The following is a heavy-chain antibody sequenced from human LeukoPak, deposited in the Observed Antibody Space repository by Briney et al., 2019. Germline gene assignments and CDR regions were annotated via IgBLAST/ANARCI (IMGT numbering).Heavy chain of an antibody. CDR3: ASSGPYSIKESDY. D-gene: IGHD2-15*01. CDR1: GFTVSSNY. J-gene: IGHJ4*02. Sequence: GGSLRLSCAASGFTVSSNYMSWVRQAPGKGLEWVSVIYSGGSTYYADSVKGRFTISRDNSKNTLYLQMNSLRAEDTAVYYCASSGPYSIKESDYWGQGTLVTVSS. CDR2: IYSGGST. V-gene: IGHV3-53*01.